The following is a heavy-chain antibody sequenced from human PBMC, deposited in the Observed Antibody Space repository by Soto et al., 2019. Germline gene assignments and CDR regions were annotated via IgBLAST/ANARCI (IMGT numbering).Heavy chain of an antibody. V-gene: IGHV1-2*02. J-gene: IGHJ4*02. Sequence: ASVKVSCKASGYSFTVYHMHWVRQAPGQGLERMGWINTDSGGTKYAQKFEGRVTMSRDTSINTAYMELSRLRSDDTAVYYCARAAVRSSWHFDYWGQGTLVTVSS. D-gene: IGHD6-13*01. CDR1: GYSFTVYH. CDR2: INTDSGGT. CDR3: ARAAVRSSWHFDY.